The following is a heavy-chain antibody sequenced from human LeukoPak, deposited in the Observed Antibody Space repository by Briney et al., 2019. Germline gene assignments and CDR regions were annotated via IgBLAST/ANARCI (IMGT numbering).Heavy chain of an antibody. Sequence: SETLSLTCTVSGGSISSSNYFWGWVRQPPGKGLEWIGTISYSGTTHDNPSLKSRVIISVDTSKKQFSLRLSSVTAADTAVYYCARRGIVVLRKFDYWGQGTLVTVSS. D-gene: IGHD2/OR15-2a*01. CDR1: GGSISSSNYF. CDR2: ISYSGTT. CDR3: ARRGIVVLRKFDY. V-gene: IGHV4-39*07. J-gene: IGHJ4*02.